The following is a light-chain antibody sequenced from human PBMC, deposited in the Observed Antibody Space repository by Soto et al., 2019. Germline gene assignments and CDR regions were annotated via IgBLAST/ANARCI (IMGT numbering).Light chain of an antibody. CDR3: QQQGRSWIT. Sequence: EIVLTQSPGILSLSPGERATLSCRGSQSVNSNSVAWYQHKPGQAPRVFIYGASTRATGIPDRFSGSGSGTDFTLTISRLEPEDFAVYYCQQQGRSWITFGQGTRLEI. V-gene: IGKV3-20*01. CDR1: QSVNSNS. CDR2: GAS. J-gene: IGKJ5*01.